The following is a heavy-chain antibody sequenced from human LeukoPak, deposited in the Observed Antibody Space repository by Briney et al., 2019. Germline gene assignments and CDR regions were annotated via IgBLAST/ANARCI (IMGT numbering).Heavy chain of an antibody. CDR1: GFTFSNYW. J-gene: IGHJ4*02. D-gene: IGHD3-16*01. V-gene: IGHV3-7*03. CDR2: IKSDGSEK. Sequence: PGGSLRLSCAASGFTFSNYWMTWVRQTPGKGLEWVASIKSDGSEKYSVDSVKGRFTISRDNAQSSLHLQMNSLRAEDTAVYYCASSELWLCGVDYWGQGTLVTVSS. CDR3: ASSELWLCGVDY.